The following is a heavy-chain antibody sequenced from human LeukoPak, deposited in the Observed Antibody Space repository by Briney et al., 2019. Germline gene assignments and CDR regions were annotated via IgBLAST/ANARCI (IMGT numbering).Heavy chain of an antibody. J-gene: IGHJ5*02. CDR3: AREWTVAAAGTFYNWFDP. Sequence: GGSLRLSCAASGFTFSDYYMSWIRQAPGKGLEWVSYISSSSSYTNYADSVKGRFTISRDNAKNSLYLQMNSLRAEDTAVYYCAREWTVAAAGTFYNWFDPWGQGTLVTVSS. CDR1: GFTFSDYY. D-gene: IGHD6-13*01. V-gene: IGHV3-11*06. CDR2: ISSSSSYT.